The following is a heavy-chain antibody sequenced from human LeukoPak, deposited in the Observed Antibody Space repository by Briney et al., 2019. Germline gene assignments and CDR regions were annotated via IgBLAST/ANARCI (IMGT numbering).Heavy chain of an antibody. Sequence: SQTLSLTCSVSGDSISRGGYYWSWIRQHPGKGLEWIGYIFYSGSTYYNPSLKSRLNISVDTSKNQSSLMLTSVTAADTAVYYCARDLRGIRGVGSNWFDPWGQGTLVTVSS. D-gene: IGHD3-10*01. CDR3: ARDLRGIRGVGSNWFDP. CDR1: GDSISRGGYY. V-gene: IGHV4-31*03. J-gene: IGHJ5*02. CDR2: IFYSGST.